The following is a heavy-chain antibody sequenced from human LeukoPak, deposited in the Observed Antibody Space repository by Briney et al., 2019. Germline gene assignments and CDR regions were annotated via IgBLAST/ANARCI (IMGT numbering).Heavy chain of an antibody. CDR1: GFTFSSYA. J-gene: IGHJ4*02. D-gene: IGHD3-22*01. Sequence: PGGSLRLPCAASGFTFSSYAMSWVRQAPGKGLGWVSAISGSGGSTYYADSVKGRFTISRDNAKNSLYLQMNSLRAEDTAVYYCAGRLDSIGSLPNFDYWGQGTLVTVSS. CDR3: AGRLDSIGSLPNFDY. V-gene: IGHV3-23*01. CDR2: ISGSGGST.